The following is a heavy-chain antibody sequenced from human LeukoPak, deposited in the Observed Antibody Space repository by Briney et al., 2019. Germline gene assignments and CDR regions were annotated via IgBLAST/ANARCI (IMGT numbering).Heavy chain of an antibody. V-gene: IGHV4-59*08. D-gene: IGHD3-22*01. CDR2: IYYSGST. CDR1: GGSISNNY. J-gene: IGHJ4*02. Sequence: SETLSLTCTVSGGSISNNYWSWIRQPPGKGLEWIGYIYYSGSTNYNPPLKSRVLISVDTSRNQFSLKLTSVTAADTAVYYCARGGSAYSLDYWGQGTLVTVSS. CDR3: ARGGSAYSLDY.